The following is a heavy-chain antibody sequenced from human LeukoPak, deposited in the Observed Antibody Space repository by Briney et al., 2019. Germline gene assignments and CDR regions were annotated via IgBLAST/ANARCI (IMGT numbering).Heavy chain of an antibody. V-gene: IGHV2-5*02. CDR3: ARASSGYYKDY. CDR1: GFSLSTSRVG. CDR2: VYWDDGK. Sequence: SGPTLVKPTQTLTPTCAFSGFSLSTSRVGGGWIRHPPGKNLGWLDLVYWDDGKRYIPSLKCRLTITKDTSKNQVVLTMTNMDPVDTATYYCARASSGYYKDYWGQGTLVTVSS. J-gene: IGHJ4*02. D-gene: IGHD3-22*01.